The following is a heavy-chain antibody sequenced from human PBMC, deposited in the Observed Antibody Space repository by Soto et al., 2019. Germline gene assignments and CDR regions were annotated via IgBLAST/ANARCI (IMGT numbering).Heavy chain of an antibody. CDR3: ATDRSGYDKYYFDY. V-gene: IGHV4-59*12. D-gene: IGHD5-12*01. Sequence: PSGTLSLTCTVSGGSISNYYWSWIRQSPGKGLEWIGYIYYSGSTNYNPSLKSRVTISVDMSKNQFSLKLSSVTAADTAVYYCATDRSGYDKYYFDYWGQGTLVTVSS. J-gene: IGHJ4*02. CDR1: GGSISNYY. CDR2: IYYSGST.